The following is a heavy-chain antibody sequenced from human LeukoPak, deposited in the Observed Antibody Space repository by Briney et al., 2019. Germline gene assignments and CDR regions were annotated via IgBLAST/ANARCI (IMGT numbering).Heavy chain of an antibody. CDR2: INHSGST. CDR3: ARGLNLRWFDP. CDR1: GGSFSGYY. V-gene: IGHV4-34*01. D-gene: IGHD1-14*01. J-gene: IGHJ5*02. Sequence: PSETLSLTCAVSGGSFSGYYWSWIRQPPGKGLEWIGEINHSGSTNYNPSLKSRVTISVDTSKNQFSLKLSSVTAADTAVYYCARGLNLRWFDPWGQGTLVTVSS.